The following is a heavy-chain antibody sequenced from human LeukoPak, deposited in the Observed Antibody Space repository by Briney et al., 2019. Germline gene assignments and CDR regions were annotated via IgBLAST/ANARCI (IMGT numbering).Heavy chain of an antibody. CDR3: AGSDGYIFDY. J-gene: IGHJ4*02. D-gene: IGHD5-24*01. CDR1: GGSLSGYY. CDR2: INHSGST. Sequence: SETLSLTCAVYGGSLSGYYWSWIRQPPGKGLEWIGEINHSGSTNYNPSLKSRVTISVDTSKNQFSLKLSSVTAADTAVYYCAGSDGYIFDYWGQGTLVTVSS. V-gene: IGHV4-34*01.